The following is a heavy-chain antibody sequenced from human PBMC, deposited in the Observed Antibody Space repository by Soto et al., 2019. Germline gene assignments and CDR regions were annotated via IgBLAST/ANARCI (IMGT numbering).Heavy chain of an antibody. V-gene: IGHV3-30-3*01. CDR2: ISYDGSNK. D-gene: IGHD3-9*01. J-gene: IGHJ4*02. CDR3: ARETHYDILTGYYERGHLDY. CDR1: GFTFSSYA. Sequence: VQLVESGGGVVQPGRSLRLSCAASGFTFSSYAMHWVRQAPGKGLEWVAVISYDGSNKYYADSVKGRFTISRDNSKNTLYLQMNSLRAEDTAVYYCARETHYDILTGYYERGHLDYWGQGTLVTVSS.